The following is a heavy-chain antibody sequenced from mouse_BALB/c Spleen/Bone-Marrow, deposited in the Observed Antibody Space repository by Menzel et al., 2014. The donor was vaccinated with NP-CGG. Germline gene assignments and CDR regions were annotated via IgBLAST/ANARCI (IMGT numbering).Heavy chain of an antibody. Sequence: VQLQQSGAGLVKPGASVKLSCKASGYTFTSYWMHWVKQRPGQGLEWIGEIDPSDSYTNYNQKFKGKATLTVDKSSSTAYVQLSSLTSEDSAVYYCARGGNGYDGCWYFDVWGAGTTVTVSS. CDR2: IDPSDSYT. D-gene: IGHD2-2*01. CDR3: ARGGNGYDGCWYFDV. CDR1: GYTFTSYW. J-gene: IGHJ1*01. V-gene: IGHV1-69*02.